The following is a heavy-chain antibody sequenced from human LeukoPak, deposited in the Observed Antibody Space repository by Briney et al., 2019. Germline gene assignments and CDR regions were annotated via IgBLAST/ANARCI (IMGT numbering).Heavy chain of an antibody. D-gene: IGHD5-18*01. Sequence: ASVKVSCKASGYTFTSYGISWVRQAPGQGLEWMGWISAYNGNTNYAQKLQGRVTMTTDTSTSTAYMELRSLRSDDTAVYYCARAISQYSYGPLDAFDIWGQGTMVTVSS. CDR3: ARAISQYSYGPLDAFDI. CDR1: GYTFTSYG. J-gene: IGHJ3*02. V-gene: IGHV1-18*01. CDR2: ISAYNGNT.